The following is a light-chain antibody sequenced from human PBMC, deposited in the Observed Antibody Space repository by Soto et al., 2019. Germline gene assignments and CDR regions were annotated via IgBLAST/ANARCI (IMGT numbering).Light chain of an antibody. CDR2: DAS. CDR1: QSLSTW. Sequence: DIQMTQSPSTLSASVGDRVTITCRASQSLSTWLAWYQQKPGKAPKLLIYDASSLETGVPSRFIGSGSATEFTLTISSLQPDDFATYYCQQYNTYWTFDQGTKVEIK. V-gene: IGKV1-5*01. CDR3: QQYNTYWT. J-gene: IGKJ1*01.